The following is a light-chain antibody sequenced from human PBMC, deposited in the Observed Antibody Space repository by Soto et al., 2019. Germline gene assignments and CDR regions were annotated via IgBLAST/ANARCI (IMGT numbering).Light chain of an antibody. J-gene: IGLJ1*01. V-gene: IGLV2-14*03. CDR3: SSYTSSSSYV. Sequence: QSVLTQPASVSGSPGQTITISCTGTSSDVGGYKYVSWYQQYPGKAPELMIYDVSNRPSGVSNRFSGSKSGNTASLTISGLQAEDEADYYCSSYTSSSSYVFGTGTKSPS. CDR1: SSDVGGYKY. CDR2: DVS.